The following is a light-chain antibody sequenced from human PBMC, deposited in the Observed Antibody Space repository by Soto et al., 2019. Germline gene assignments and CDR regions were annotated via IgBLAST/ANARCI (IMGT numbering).Light chain of an antibody. J-gene: IGKJ4*01. Sequence: EVVLTQSPATLSLSPRARATLSCRASQSVGTFLSWYQQKPGQAPRLLIYDVSNRATGVPARFGGSGSGTYFTLTIRKLEPEDFAVYYCQHRATWPPSVTVGGGTRV. V-gene: IGKV3-11*01. CDR3: QHRATWPPSVT. CDR2: DVS. CDR1: QSVGTF.